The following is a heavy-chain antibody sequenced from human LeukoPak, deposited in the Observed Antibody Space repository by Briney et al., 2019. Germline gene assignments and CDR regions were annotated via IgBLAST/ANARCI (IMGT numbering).Heavy chain of an antibody. CDR3: AREGYTYGHGVDF. V-gene: IGHV3-69-1*01. CDR2: ISSADNT. CDR1: GFNFIGYS. Sequence: PGGSLRLSCAASGFNFIGYSMTWVRRPPGKGLEWVSSISSADNTYYADSVKGRFTVSRDNAGKSLYPQMDGLRPEDTAVYYCAREGYTYGHGVDFWGQGTLVTVSS. J-gene: IGHJ4*02. D-gene: IGHD5-18*01.